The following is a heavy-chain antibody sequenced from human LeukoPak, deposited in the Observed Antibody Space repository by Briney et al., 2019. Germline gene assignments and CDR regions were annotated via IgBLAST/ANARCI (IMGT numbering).Heavy chain of an antibody. V-gene: IGHV1-18*01. Sequence: GASVKVSCKASGYTFTSYGVSWVRQAPGQGLEWMGWISAYNGNTNYAQKLQGRVTITADESTSTAYMELSSLRSEDTAVYYCARDLGVDFSDYGDYRHPLHFDYWGQGTLVTVSS. J-gene: IGHJ4*02. CDR2: ISAYNGNT. D-gene: IGHD4-17*01. CDR1: GYTFTSYG. CDR3: ARDLGVDFSDYGDYRHPLHFDY.